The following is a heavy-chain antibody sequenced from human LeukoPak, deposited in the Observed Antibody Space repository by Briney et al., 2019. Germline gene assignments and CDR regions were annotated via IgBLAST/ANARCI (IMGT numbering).Heavy chain of an antibody. D-gene: IGHD5-12*01. CDR1: GYTFTSYY. Sequence: VASVKVSCKASGYTFTSYYMHWVRQAPGQGLEWMGIINPSGGSTSYAQTFQGRVTMTRDTSTSTVYMELSSLRSEDTAVYYCALRGYSGYDTRYFDYWGQGTLVTVSS. V-gene: IGHV1-46*03. CDR3: ALRGYSGYDTRYFDY. CDR2: INPSGGST. J-gene: IGHJ4*02.